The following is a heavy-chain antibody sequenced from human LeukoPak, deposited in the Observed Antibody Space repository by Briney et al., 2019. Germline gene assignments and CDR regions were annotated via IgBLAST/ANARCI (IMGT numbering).Heavy chain of an antibody. CDR2: INPSGGST. J-gene: IGHJ6*02. CDR1: GYTFTSYY. Sequence: ASVKVSCKASGYTFTSYYMHWVRQAPGQGLEWMGIINPSGGSTSYAQKFQGRVTMTRDTSTSTVYMELSSLRSEDTAVYYCARGESCSSTSCYFFPVYYYYYGMDVWGQGTTVTVSS. CDR3: ARGESCSSTSCYFFPVYYYYYGMDV. D-gene: IGHD2-2*01. V-gene: IGHV1-46*01.